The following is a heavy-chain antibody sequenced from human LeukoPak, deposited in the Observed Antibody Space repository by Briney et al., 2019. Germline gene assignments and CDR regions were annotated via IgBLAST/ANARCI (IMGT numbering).Heavy chain of an antibody. Sequence: GGSLRLSCAGSGFTVSSNYMSWVRQAPGKGLEWVSVIYTGGNTYYADSVKGRFTISRDNSKNTLYLQMNSLRAVDTAVYYCARGLIYSPNWFDPWGQGTLVTVSS. V-gene: IGHV3-66*01. CDR2: IYTGGNT. CDR3: ARGLIYSPNWFDP. J-gene: IGHJ5*02. CDR1: GFTVSSNY. D-gene: IGHD4-11*01.